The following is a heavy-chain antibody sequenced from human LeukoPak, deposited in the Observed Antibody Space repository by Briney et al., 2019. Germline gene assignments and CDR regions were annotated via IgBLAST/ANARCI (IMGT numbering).Heavy chain of an antibody. CDR3: ARKQVVPAITSFDP. D-gene: IGHD2-2*01. J-gene: IGHJ5*02. CDR1: GYTFTSYT. Sequence: GASVKVSCKASGYTFTSYTMNWVRQAPGQGLEWMGWINTNTGNPTYAQGFTGRFVFSLDTSVSTAYLQISSLKAEDTAVYYCARKQVVPAITSFDPWGQGTLVTVSS. CDR2: INTNTGNP. V-gene: IGHV7-4-1*02.